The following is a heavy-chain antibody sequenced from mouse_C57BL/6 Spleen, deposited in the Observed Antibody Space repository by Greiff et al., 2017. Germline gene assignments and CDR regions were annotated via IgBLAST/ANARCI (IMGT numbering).Heavy chain of an antibody. CDR2: IYPGDGDT. J-gene: IGHJ2*01. D-gene: IGHD1-2*01. V-gene: IGHV1-80*01. CDR3: ARDGGDPDY. Sequence: VQGVESGAELVKPGASVKISCKASGYAFSSYWMNWVKQRPGKGLEWIGQIYPGDGDTNYNGKFKGKATMTADKSSSTAYMQHSSRTSEDSAVYYCARDGGDPDYWGQGTTLTVSS. CDR1: GYAFSSYW.